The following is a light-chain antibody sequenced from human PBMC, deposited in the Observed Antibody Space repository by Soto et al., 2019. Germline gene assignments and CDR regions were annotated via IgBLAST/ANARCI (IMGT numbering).Light chain of an antibody. V-gene: IGKV1-5*01. CDR2: DAS. CDR3: QQRSNWPPST. J-gene: IGKJ5*01. CDR1: QSISSW. Sequence: DIQMTQSPSTLSAPVGDRVTITCRASQSISSWLAWYQQKPGKAPKFLIYDASSLESGVPSRFSGSGSGTDFTLTISSLEPEDFAVYYCQQRSNWPPSTFGQGTRLEIK.